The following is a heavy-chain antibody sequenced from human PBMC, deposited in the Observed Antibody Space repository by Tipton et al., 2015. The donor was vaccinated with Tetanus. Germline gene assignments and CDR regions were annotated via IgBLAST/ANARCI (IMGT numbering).Heavy chain of an antibody. V-gene: IGHV4-31*11. D-gene: IGHD4-17*01. J-gene: IGHJ4*02. CDR1: GISIGSANYY. CDR3: ARGGSEYGDPPDY. Sequence: TLSLTCAVSGISIGSANYYWSWIRHHPRKGLEWIGYIYYRGSIHYNPSLQSRVFISLDTSANQFSLKLNSVTAADTAVYYCARGGSEYGDPPDYWGRGTLVTVSS. CDR2: IYYRGSI.